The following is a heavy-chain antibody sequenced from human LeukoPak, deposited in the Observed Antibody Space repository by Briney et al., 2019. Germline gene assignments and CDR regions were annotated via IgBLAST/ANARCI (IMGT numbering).Heavy chain of an antibody. D-gene: IGHD4-17*01. CDR3: ARARRCGLYNDYGACFDY. V-gene: IGHV3-53*03. CDR1: GFTVSSNY. CDR2: IYTAGST. J-gene: IGHJ4*02. Sequence: GGSLRLSCAASGFTVSSNYMNWVRQAPGKGLEWVSVIYTAGSTFYPDSVRGRFTISRDNSKNTLCLQMNSLRAEDTAVYYCARARRCGLYNDYGACFDYWGQGTLVTVSS.